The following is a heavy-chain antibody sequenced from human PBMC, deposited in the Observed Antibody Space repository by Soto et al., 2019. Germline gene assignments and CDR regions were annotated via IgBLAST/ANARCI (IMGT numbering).Heavy chain of an antibody. CDR1: GGSISSSSYY. D-gene: IGHD5-18*01. V-gene: IGHV4-39*01. CDR2: IYYSGST. J-gene: IGHJ4*02. CDR3: ARHSDTAMVTVHY. Sequence: QLQLQESGPGLVKPSETLSLTCTVSGGSISSSSYYWGWIRQPPGKGLEWIGSIYYSGSTYYNPSLRSRVTISVDTSKNQFSLTLSSVPAADAAVYYCARHSDTAMVTVHYWGQGTLVTVSS.